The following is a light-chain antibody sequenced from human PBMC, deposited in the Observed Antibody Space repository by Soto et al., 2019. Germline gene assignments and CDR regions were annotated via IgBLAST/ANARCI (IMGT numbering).Light chain of an antibody. CDR2: GAS. V-gene: IGKV3-20*01. Sequence: EIVLTQSPGTLSLSPGERATLSCRASQSVSSSYLAWYQQKPGQAPRLLIYGASSRATGIPDRFSGSESGTVFTLTISRLEPEYFAVYYCQQYGSSPWTFGQGTKVEIK. CDR3: QQYGSSPWT. CDR1: QSVSSSY. J-gene: IGKJ1*01.